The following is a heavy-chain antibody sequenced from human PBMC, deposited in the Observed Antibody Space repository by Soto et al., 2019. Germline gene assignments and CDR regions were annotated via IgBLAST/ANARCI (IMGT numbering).Heavy chain of an antibody. CDR3: ARDDPNSGYFDY. Sequence: QVQLQESGPGLVKPSETLSLTCTVSGGSISSYYWSWIRRPAGKELEGIGRIYTSGSTNYNPSLKSRVTMSVDTSKNQFSLKLSSVTAADTAVYYCARDDPNSGYFDYWGQGTLVTVSS. CDR1: GGSISSYY. D-gene: IGHD3-10*01. CDR2: IYTSGST. J-gene: IGHJ4*02. V-gene: IGHV4-4*07.